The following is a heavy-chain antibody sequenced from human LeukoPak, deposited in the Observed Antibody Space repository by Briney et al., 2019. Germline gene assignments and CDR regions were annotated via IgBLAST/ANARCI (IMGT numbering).Heavy chain of an antibody. J-gene: IGHJ4*02. CDR1: GFTLNTYW. CDR3: TRDMQGSRLYLVGSQND. V-gene: IGHV3-7*01. D-gene: IGHD1-26*01. CDR2: MKPEGWEI. Sequence: SGGSLRLSCAAPGFTLNTYWMRWGRQAPGKGLGGVANMKPEGWEIFYGDSGKRRFTISRENAMNTLYLQMNGLRVEDSALYYCTRDMQGSRLYLVGSQNDWGQGTLVTVSS.